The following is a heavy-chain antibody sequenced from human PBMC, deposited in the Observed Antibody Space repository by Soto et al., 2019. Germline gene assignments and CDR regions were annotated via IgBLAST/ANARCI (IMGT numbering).Heavy chain of an antibody. J-gene: IGHJ4*02. D-gene: IGHD2-15*01. Sequence: HVQLRESGPGLVKPSDTLSLTCAVSGFSISGDNWWGWIRQAPGKGLDWIGYVSHTGFSHYNPSLESRVTMAVDTSKNLFSLKLTSVTAVDTAVYYCVKKSGGYRPCDDWGQGTLVTVSS. CDR1: GFSISGDNW. CDR3: VKKSGGYRPCDD. V-gene: IGHV4-28*01. CDR2: VSHTGFS.